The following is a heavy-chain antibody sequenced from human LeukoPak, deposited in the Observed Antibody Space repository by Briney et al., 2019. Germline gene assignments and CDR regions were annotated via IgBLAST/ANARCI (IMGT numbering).Heavy chain of an antibody. CDR3: ARTGGTNRGIDY. D-gene: IGHD1-14*01. J-gene: IGHJ4*02. V-gene: IGHV3-74*01. Sequence: AGSLRLSCTISGFTFSSYWMYWVRHAQGKGLVWVSRVSTDGSSTTYADSVKGRFPIYRDNAKNTLFLQMSSLRAKDTAVYYCARTGGTNRGIDYWGQGSLVTVSS. CDR1: GFTFSSYW. CDR2: VSTDGSST.